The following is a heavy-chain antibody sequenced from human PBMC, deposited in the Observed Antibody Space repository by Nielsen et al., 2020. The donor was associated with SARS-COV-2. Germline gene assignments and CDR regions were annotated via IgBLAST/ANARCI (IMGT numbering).Heavy chain of an antibody. J-gene: IGHJ5*02. D-gene: IGHD1-26*01. CDR3: ARHTVWELHLNWFDP. V-gene: IGHV4-34*01. Sequence: GSLRLSCAVYGGSFSGYYWSWIRQPPGKGLEWIGEINHSGSTNYNPSLKSRVTISVDTSKNQFSLKLSSVTAADTAVYYCARHTVWELHLNWFDPWGQGTLVTVSS. CDR2: INHSGST. CDR1: GGSFSGYY.